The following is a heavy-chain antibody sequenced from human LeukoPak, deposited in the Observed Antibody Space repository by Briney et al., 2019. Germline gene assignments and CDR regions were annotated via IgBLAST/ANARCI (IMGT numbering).Heavy chain of an antibody. J-gene: IGHJ6*02. D-gene: IGHD3-10*01. Sequence: GGLDPEDGETIYAQKFQGRVTMTEDTSTDTAYMELSSLRSEDTAVYYCATSEAYYSAGMDVWGQGTTVTVSS. CDR2: LDPEDGET. CDR3: ATSEAYYSAGMDV. V-gene: IGHV1-24*01.